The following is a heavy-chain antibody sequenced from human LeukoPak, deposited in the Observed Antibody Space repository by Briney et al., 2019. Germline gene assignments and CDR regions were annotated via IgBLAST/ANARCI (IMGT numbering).Heavy chain of an antibody. V-gene: IGHV1-18*01. J-gene: IGHJ4*02. Sequence: ASVKVSCKASGYTFTENGINWVRQAPGQGLEWMGWIATYEGNTNYAQKFKGRVTMTRDTSTTTAYLELSSLRSEDTAVYYCARDRAPVLLWFGELMSDWGQGTLVTVSS. CDR1: GYTFTENG. CDR3: ARDRAPVLLWFGELMSD. CDR2: IATYEGNT. D-gene: IGHD3-10*01.